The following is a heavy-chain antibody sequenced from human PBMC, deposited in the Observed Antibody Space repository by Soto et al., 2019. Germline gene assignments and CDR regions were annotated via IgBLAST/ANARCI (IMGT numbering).Heavy chain of an antibody. V-gene: IGHV3-23*01. J-gene: IGHJ4*02. CDR3: AKMSRSVSSSWYGDFDF. CDR2: ISGDGGST. D-gene: IGHD6-13*01. Sequence: PGGFLRLSCAASGFTFSSYAMSWVRQAPGKGLEWVSAISGDGGSTYYADSVKGRFTISRDNSKGTLYLQMNSLRAEDTAIYYCAKMSRSVSSSWYGDFDFWGRGTLVTVSS. CDR1: GFTFSSYA.